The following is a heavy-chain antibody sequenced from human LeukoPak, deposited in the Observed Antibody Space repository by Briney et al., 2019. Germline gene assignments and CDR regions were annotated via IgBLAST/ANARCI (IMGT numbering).Heavy chain of an antibody. J-gene: IGHJ4*02. CDR3: AREFRVVAPTQGDEY. D-gene: IGHD2-21*01. V-gene: IGHV1-8*01. CDR1: GYTFTSYD. Sequence: ASVKVSCKASGYTFTSYDINWVRQATGQGLEWMGWMDPNNGNTGYAQKFQGRVTMTRDTSINTAYMELSSVRAEDTAVYYCAREFRVVAPTQGDEYWGQGTLVTVSS. CDR2: MDPNNGNT.